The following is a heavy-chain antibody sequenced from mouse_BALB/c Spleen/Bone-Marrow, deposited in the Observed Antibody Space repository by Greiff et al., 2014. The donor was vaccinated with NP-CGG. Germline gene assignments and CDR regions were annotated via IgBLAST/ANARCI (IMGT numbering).Heavy chain of an antibody. CDR2: INPRNGRT. CDR3: AREAYYGPDY. D-gene: IGHD1-2*01. J-gene: IGHJ2*01. V-gene: IGHV1S81*02. CDR1: GYTFTSYW. Sequence: LVESGAELVKPGASVKLSCKASGYTFTSYWMEWVEQRPGQGLEWIGEINPRNGRTNYNEKFKSKATLTVDKSSSTAYMQLSSLTSEDSAVYYCAREAYYGPDYWGQGTTLTVSS.